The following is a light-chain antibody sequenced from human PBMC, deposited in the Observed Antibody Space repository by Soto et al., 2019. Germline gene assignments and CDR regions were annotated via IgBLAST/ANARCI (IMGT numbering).Light chain of an antibody. J-gene: IGKJ1*01. CDR3: QQYNDWPLT. CDR1: QSVSSN. CDR2: GAF. V-gene: IGKV3-15*01. Sequence: LTHSLGTLSLSPVERAHLXCRASQSVSSNLAWYQQKPGQAPSLLIYGAFTRATGIPARFSGTGSGTEFTLSISSLQSEDFALYYCQQYNDWPLTFGQGTKVDIK.